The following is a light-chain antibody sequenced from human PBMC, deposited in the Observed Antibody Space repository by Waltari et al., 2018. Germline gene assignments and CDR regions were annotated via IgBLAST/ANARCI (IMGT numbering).Light chain of an antibody. J-gene: IGKJ1*01. CDR1: QSVSRT. CDR2: GAS. CDR3: QHYVRLPAT. Sequence: EIVLTQSPGTLSLSPGERATLSCRASQSVSRTLAWYQQKPGQAPRLLIYGASSRVTGIPDRFSGSGSGTDFSLTISRLEPEDFAVYYCQHYVRLPATFGQGTKVEIK. V-gene: IGKV3-20*01.